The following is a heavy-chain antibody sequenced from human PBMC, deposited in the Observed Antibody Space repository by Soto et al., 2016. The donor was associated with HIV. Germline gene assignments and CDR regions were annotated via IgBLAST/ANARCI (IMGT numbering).Heavy chain of an antibody. J-gene: IGHJ6*03. CDR3: ARDGDEMGELVSTNYMDV. CDR2: ISSSTSYI. D-gene: IGHD1-7*01. V-gene: IGHV3-21*01. Sequence: EVQLVESGEAWSSLGVPKTLLCSLWIPFSTYAMTWVRQAPGKGLEWVSSISSSTSYIEYADSVKGRFTMSRDNARNSLYLQMNSLRAEDTAVYYCARDGDEMGELVSTNYMDVWGKGTTVHRL. CDR1: IPFSTYA.